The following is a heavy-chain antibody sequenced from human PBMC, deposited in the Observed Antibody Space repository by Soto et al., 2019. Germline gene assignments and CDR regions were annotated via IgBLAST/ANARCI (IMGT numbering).Heavy chain of an antibody. CDR2: IYYSGST. CDR1: GGSISSSSYY. CDR3: ARHVIRGMTTVTNNWFDP. D-gene: IGHD4-4*01. V-gene: IGHV4-39*01. J-gene: IGHJ5*02. Sequence: SETLSLTCTVSGGSISSSSYYWGWIRHPPGKGLEWIGSIYYSGSTYYNPSLKSRVTISVDTSKNQFSLKLSSVTAADTAVYYCARHVIRGMTTVTNNWFDPWGQGTLVTVSS.